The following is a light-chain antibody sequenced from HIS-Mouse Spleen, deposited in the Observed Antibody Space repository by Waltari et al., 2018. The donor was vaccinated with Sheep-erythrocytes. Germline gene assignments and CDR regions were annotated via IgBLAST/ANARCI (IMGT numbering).Light chain of an antibody. Sequence: AIQLTQSPSSLSASVGDRVTITCRASQGISSALAWYQQKPGKAPKLLIYDAPRFERGVPSRFSGSGSGTDFTLTISSLQPEDFATYYCQQFNSYPLTFGGGTKVEIK. CDR3: QQFNSYPLT. J-gene: IGKJ4*01. CDR2: DAP. CDR1: QGISSA. V-gene: IGKV1-13*02.